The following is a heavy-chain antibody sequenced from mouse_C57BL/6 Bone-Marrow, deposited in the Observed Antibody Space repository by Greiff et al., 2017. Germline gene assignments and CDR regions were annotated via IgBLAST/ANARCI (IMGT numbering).Heavy chain of an antibody. V-gene: IGHV5-4*01. CDR2: ISDGGSYT. J-gene: IGHJ2*01. D-gene: IGHD1-1*01. CDR1: GFTFSSYA. CDR3: ARDRGNYYGSSYYFDY. Sequence: EVKVVESGGGLVKPGGSLKLSCAASGFTFSSYAMSWVRQTPEKRLEWVVTISDGGSYTYYPDNVKGRFTISRDNAKNNLYLQMSHLKSEDTAMYYCARDRGNYYGSSYYFDYWGQGTTLTVSS.